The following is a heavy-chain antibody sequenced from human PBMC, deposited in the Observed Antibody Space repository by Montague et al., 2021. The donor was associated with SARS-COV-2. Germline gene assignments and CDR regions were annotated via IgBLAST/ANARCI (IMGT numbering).Heavy chain of an antibody. Sequence: SLRLSCAASGFSFSSHWMSWVRQPPGKGLEWVANIHRDGSQQYYADSVKGRFIISRDGARNSLYLQMNSLRAEDTAVYYCTRISKRNADDEIDYWGQGTLVTVSS. CDR2: IHRDGSQQ. V-gene: IGHV3-7*01. D-gene: IGHD3-3*02. CDR1: GFSFSSHW. CDR3: TRISKRNADDEIDY. J-gene: IGHJ4*02.